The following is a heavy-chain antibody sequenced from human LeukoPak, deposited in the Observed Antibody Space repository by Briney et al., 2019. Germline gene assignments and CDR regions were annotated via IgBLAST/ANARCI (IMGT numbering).Heavy chain of an antibody. CDR2: IYYSGST. D-gene: IGHD3-3*01. CDR3: ARASSYAFWRTGFFDI. Sequence: SETLSLTRTVSGGSISSYYWSWIRQPPGKGLEWIGYIYYSGSTIYNPSLKSRVTISVDTSKNQFSLKLSSVTAADTAVYYCARASSYAFWRTGFFDIWGQGTMVTVSS. CDR1: GGSISSYY. V-gene: IGHV4-59*01. J-gene: IGHJ3*02.